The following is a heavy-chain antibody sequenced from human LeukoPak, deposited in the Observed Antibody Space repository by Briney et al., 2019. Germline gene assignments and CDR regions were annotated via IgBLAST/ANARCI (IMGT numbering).Heavy chain of an antibody. J-gene: IGHJ4*02. CDR3: ARVRYYYDSSGYYGLYFDH. Sequence: GGSLRLSCAASGFTFSSYEMNWVRQAPGKGLEWVSYISSSGSTIYYADSVKGRFTISRDNAKNSLYLQMNSLRAEDTAVYYCARVRYYYDSSGYYGLYFDHWGQGTLVTVSS. CDR2: ISSSGSTI. V-gene: IGHV3-48*03. D-gene: IGHD3-22*01. CDR1: GFTFSSYE.